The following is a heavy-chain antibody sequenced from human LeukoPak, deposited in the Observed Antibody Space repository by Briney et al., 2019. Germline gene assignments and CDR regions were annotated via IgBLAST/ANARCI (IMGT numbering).Heavy chain of an antibody. D-gene: IGHD3-9*01. J-gene: IGHJ4*02. V-gene: IGHV3-7*03. CDR3: AIDRSEFDDYPIEC. CDR2: IKRDGSEK. Sequence: GGPLTLSCAASGLIFSSYWKRWVRQAPGKGLEWVANIKRDGSEKYYMDSVKGRFTISRDDTKNTVYLQMNRLTTEDTARYYCAIDRSEFDDYPIECWGQGSLVTVSS. CDR1: GLIFSSYW.